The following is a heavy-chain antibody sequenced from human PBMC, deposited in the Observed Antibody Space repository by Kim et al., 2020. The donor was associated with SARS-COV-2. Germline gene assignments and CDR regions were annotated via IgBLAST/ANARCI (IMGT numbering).Heavy chain of an antibody. CDR3: AKELASVGSPTSRSMDV. J-gene: IGHJ6*02. Sequence: GGSLRLSCAASGFTFSSYVMRWVRQAPGKGLEWVSSISGSGSVTYYADSVKGRFTISRDNSKKTLYLHMNSLGVEDTAVYSCAKELASVGSPTSRSMDVWGQGTTVTVSS. V-gene: IGHV3-23*01. D-gene: IGHD6-13*01. CDR1: GFTFSSYV. CDR2: ISGSGSVT.